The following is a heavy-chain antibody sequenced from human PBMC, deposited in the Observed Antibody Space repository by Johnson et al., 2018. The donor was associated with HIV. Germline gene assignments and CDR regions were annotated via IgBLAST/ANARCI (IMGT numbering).Heavy chain of an antibody. CDR2: ISWDSGSI. V-gene: IGHV3-9*01. CDR3: AASPEDLRAFDI. CDR1: GFTFSSYG. Sequence: PLVESGGGVVQPGRSLRLSCAASGFTFSSYGMHWVRQAPGKGLEWVSGISWDSGSIGYADSVKGRFTISRDNAKNSLYLQMNSLRAEDTALYYCAASPEDLRAFDIWGQGTMVTVSS. D-gene: IGHD2-15*01. J-gene: IGHJ3*02.